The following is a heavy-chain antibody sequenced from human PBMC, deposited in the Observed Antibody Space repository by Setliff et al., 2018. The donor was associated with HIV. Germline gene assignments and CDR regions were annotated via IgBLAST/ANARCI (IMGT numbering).Heavy chain of an antibody. J-gene: IGHJ5*02. CDR1: GGSISSANYY. D-gene: IGHD1-26*01. Sequence: PSETLSLTCTVSGGSISSANYYWSWIRQPPGKGLEWIGYIYYNGNAYYYNPSLKSRVSMSLDTSKNQFSLKLTSVTAADTAVYYCARGGTSSNWFDPWGQGTLVTVSS. V-gene: IGHV4-30-4*02. CDR2: IYYNGNAY. CDR3: ARGGTSSNWFDP.